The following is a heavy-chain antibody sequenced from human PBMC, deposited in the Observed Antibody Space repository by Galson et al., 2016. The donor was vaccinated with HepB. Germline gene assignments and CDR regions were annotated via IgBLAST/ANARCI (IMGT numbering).Heavy chain of an antibody. Sequence: SCKASGYTFTSYDINWVRQATGQGLEWMGWMNPNSGHTGSVQKFQGRVTMTRNTSINTAYMELSSLRSEDTAVYFCARGSGGSGWVEDYWGQGTLVTVSS. V-gene: IGHV1-8*01. CDR1: GYTFTSYD. CDR3: ARGSGGSGWVEDY. CDR2: MNPNSGHT. D-gene: IGHD6-19*01. J-gene: IGHJ4*02.